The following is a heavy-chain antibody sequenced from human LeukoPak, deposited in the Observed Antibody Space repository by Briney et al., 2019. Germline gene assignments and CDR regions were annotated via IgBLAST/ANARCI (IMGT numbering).Heavy chain of an antibody. D-gene: IGHD3-16*02. V-gene: IGHV3-23*01. Sequence: PGGSLRLSCAASGFTFSSYAMSWVRQAPGKGLEWVSAISGSGGSTYYADSVKGRFTIPRDNSKNTLYLQMNSLRAEDTAVYYCAKSVWGSYRYTSIDYWGQGSLVTVSS. CDR2: ISGSGGST. CDR3: AKSVWGSYRYTSIDY. CDR1: GFTFSSYA. J-gene: IGHJ4*02.